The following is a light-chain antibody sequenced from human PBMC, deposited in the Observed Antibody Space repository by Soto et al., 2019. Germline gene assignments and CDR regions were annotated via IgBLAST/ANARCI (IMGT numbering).Light chain of an antibody. CDR3: QGYGTTPRT. CDR1: QSVLYSTNNKND. V-gene: IGKV4-1*01. J-gene: IGKJ4*02. Sequence: DIVMTQSPDSLAVSLGERATINCKSSQSVLYSTNNKNDLAWYQQKPEQPPKLLIYWACTRESGVPDRFSGSGSGTDVTLTISCLQGEDVSYYYCQGYGTTPRTFGEGTKVEIK. CDR2: WAC.